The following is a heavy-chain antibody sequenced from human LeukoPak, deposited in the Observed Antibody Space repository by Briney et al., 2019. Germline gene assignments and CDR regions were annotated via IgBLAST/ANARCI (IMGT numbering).Heavy chain of an antibody. CDR3: ARGRGGGGSSNNWFDP. Sequence: SQTLSLTCTVSGGSISSYYWSWIRQPPGKGLEWIGYIYYSGTTNYNPSLKSRVTISVDTSKNQFSLNLISVTAADTAVYFCARGRGGGGSSNNWFDPWGQGTLVTVSS. J-gene: IGHJ5*02. CDR1: GGSISSYY. D-gene: IGHD2-15*01. V-gene: IGHV4-59*12. CDR2: IYYSGTT.